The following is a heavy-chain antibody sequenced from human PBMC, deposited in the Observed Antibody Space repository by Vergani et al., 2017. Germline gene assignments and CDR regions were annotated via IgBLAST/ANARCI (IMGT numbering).Heavy chain of an antibody. J-gene: IGHJ4*02. Sequence: QVQLQESGQGLVKPSETLSLTCAVSGYSISSGYYWGWIRQPPGKGLEWIGSIYHSGSTYYNPSLKSRVTISVDTSKNQFSLKLSSVTAADTAVYYCARTVLSSGYFDYWGQGTLVTVSS. CDR1: GYSISSGYY. CDR3: ARTVLSSGYFDY. V-gene: IGHV4-38-2*01. CDR2: IYHSGST. D-gene: IGHD3-22*01.